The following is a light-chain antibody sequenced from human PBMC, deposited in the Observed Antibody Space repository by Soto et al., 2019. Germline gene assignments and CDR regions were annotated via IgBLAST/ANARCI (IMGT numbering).Light chain of an antibody. J-gene: IGKJ5*01. CDR3: QQYGNSIPIT. CDR2: GAF. CDR1: QSVSTSF. V-gene: IGKV3-20*01. Sequence: EVVSTQSPGTLSLSAGERATLSCRTSQSVSTSFLAWYQQKPGQAPRLLIYGAFSRATGIPDRFSGSGSGTDFTLTISRLEPEDFAVYYCQQYGNSIPITFGQGTRLEIK.